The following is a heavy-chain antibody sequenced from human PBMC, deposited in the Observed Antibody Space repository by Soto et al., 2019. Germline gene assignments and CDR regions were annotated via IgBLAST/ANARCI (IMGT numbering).Heavy chain of an antibody. CDR1: GYSFTRYA. D-gene: IGHD3-22*01. J-gene: IGHJ4*02. CDR2: IYTDSGDT. V-gene: IGHV1-3*04. Sequence: QVQLVQSGAAVKKPGASVKVSCKASGYSFTRYAIHWVRQAPGQRLEWLGWIYTDSGDTKYSHNLQGRVTITRDTSASTAYMELSSLRSEDTAVYYCARDLRPESSGYYGCWGQGTLVTVSS. CDR3: ARDLRPESSGYYGC.